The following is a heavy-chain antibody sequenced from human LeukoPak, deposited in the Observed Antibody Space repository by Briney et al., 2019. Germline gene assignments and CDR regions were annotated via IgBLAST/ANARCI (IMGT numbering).Heavy chain of an antibody. CDR1: GFTFSSYS. D-gene: IGHD6-13*01. Sequence: GGSLRLSCAASGFTFSSYSMNWVRQAPGKQLEWVSDITSSSRTTYYADSVRGRFTISRDNAKNSLFLQMNSLRAEDTAVYYCAYWAGTAAGFNGPFDYWGQGTLVTVSS. J-gene: IGHJ4*02. CDR2: ITSSSRTT. V-gene: IGHV3-48*01. CDR3: AYWAGTAAGFNGPFDY.